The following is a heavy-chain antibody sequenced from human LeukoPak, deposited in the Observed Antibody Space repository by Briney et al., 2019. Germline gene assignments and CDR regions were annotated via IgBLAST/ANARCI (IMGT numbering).Heavy chain of an antibody. J-gene: IGHJ4*02. Sequence: GGSLRLSCAASGFTFSSYWMSWVRQAPGKGLEWVANIKRDGSEKYYVDSVKGRFTISRDNAKNSLYLQMNSLRAEDTAVYYCARESRYYDFWSGYFDYWGQGTLVTVSS. CDR2: IKRDGSEK. CDR3: ARESRYYDFWSGYFDY. D-gene: IGHD3-3*01. CDR1: GFTFSSYW. V-gene: IGHV3-7*01.